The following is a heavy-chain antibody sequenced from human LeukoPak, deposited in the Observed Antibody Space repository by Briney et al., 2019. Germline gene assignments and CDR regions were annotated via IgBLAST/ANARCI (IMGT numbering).Heavy chain of an antibody. CDR1: GVSFSSSSDY. V-gene: IGHV4-39*01. CDR3: ARRGVTTGGVDY. Sequence: PSETLSLTCTVSGVSFSSSSDYWGWLRQPPGKGLEWLGNIFYSGSAYYNPSLKSRVILSVDTSNKQFPLKLTSVAAAETAVYYCARRGVTTGGVDYWGQGTLVTVSS. D-gene: IGHD4-17*01. CDR2: IFYSGSA. J-gene: IGHJ4*02.